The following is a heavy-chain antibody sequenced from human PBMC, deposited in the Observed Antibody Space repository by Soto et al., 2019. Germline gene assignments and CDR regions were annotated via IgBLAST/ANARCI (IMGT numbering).Heavy chain of an antibody. D-gene: IGHD3-10*01. Sequence: SETLSLTCAVSGVSISSGNWWTWVRQSPQRGLEYIAEIFHDGTANYYPSFERRVAISMDTSKNQFSLKLTSVTAADTAIYFCARLVYDTRLNYMYFDFWGQGTLVTVSS. CDR2: IFHDGTA. CDR3: ARLVYDTRLNYMYFDF. CDR1: GVSISSGNW. V-gene: IGHV4-4*02. J-gene: IGHJ4*02.